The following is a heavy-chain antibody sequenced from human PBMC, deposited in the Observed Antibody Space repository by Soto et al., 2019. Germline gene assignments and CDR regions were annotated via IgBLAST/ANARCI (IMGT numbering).Heavy chain of an antibody. Sequence: GASVKVSCKASGGTFSSYTISWVRQAPGQGLEWMGGIIPILGIANYAQKFQGRVTITADKSTSTAYMELSSLRSEDTAVYYCARDTGYSTPHPDAFDVWGQGTMVTVSS. V-gene: IGHV1-69*10. D-gene: IGHD6-13*01. J-gene: IGHJ3*01. CDR1: GGTFSSYT. CDR2: IIPILGIA. CDR3: ARDTGYSTPHPDAFDV.